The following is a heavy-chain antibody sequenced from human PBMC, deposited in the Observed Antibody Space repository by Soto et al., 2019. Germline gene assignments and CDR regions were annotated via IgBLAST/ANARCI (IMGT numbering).Heavy chain of an antibody. Sequence: EVQLLESGGGLIQPGGSLRLSCAASGLTFSSYAMSWVRQAPGKGLEWVSAISGSGGSTYYADSVKGRFTISRDNSKNTPYMKLNSLIAEDTAVYYCAKDQSYTREGIYNGFDTWGQGTLVTVSS. CDR2: ISGSGGST. CDR3: AKDQSYTREGIYNGFDT. V-gene: IGHV3-23*01. J-gene: IGHJ5*02. D-gene: IGHD2-2*02. CDR1: GLTFSSYA.